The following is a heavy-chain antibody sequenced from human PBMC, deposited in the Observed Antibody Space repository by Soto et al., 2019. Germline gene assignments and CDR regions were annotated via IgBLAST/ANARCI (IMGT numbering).Heavy chain of an antibody. D-gene: IGHD1-26*01. CDR1: GLSSITYW. J-gene: IGHJ2*01. CDR2: IKTDGSII. V-gene: IGHV3-74*01. CDR3: ARVGQGAWYFDL. Sequence: EVQLVESGGGLVRPGGSWSFSCEAPGLSSITYWRPGVGQAPGKGLVWVSRIKTDGSIITYADSVKGRFTISRDNAKNTLYLQMNTLRAEDTAVYYCARVGQGAWYFDLWGRGTLVTVSS.